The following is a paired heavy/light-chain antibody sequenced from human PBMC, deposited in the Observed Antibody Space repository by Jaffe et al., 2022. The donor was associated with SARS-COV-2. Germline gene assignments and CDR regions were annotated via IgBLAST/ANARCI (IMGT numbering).Heavy chain of an antibody. CDR1: GFTFSDYY. V-gene: IGHV3-11*01. Sequence: QVQLVESGGGLVKPGGSLRLSCAASGFTFSDYYMSWIRQAPGKGLEWVSYISSSGSTIYYADSVKGRFTISRDNAKNSLYLQMNSLRAEDTAVYYCAREGPHWDIVAYFDYWGQGTLVTVSS. CDR3: AREGPHWDIVAYFDY. D-gene: IGHD5-12*01. J-gene: IGHJ4*02. CDR2: ISSSGSTI.
Light chain of an antibody. CDR2: EVS. J-gene: IGLJ3*02. CDR3: SSYTSSSTWV. CDR1: SSDVGGYNY. Sequence: QSALTQPASVSGSPGQSITISCTGTSSDVGGYNYVSWYQQHPGKAPKLMIYEVSNRPSGVPDRFSGSKSGNTASLTISGLQAEDEADYYCSSYTSSSTWVFGGGTKLTVL. V-gene: IGLV2-14*01.